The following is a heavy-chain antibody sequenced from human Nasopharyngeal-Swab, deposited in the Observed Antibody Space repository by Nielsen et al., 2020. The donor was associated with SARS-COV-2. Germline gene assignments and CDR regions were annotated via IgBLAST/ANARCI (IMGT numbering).Heavy chain of an antibody. CDR3: AKVRSWRLDAFDF. J-gene: IGHJ4*02. CDR1: GFTFSSYA. V-gene: IGHV3-23*03. Sequence: GSLKISCAASGFTFSSYAMSWVRQAPGKGLEWVSVIHTDLNNTYYVDSVKGRFTISRDNSKKTLFLQMNSLRVEDTAVYYCAKVRSWRLDAFDFWGQGTLVTVSS. D-gene: IGHD6-13*01. CDR2: IHTDLNNT.